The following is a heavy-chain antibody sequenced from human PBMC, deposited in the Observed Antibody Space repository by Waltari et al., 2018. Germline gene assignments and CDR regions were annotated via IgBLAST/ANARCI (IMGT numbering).Heavy chain of an antibody. J-gene: IGHJ5*02. CDR2: IYTRGGT. CDR3: ARGPLVEFDFWYFDP. D-gene: IGHD3-3*01. CDR1: GASISSGIHS. Sequence: VQLQESGPGLVKPSQTLSLTCTVSGASISSGIHSWGWIRQPAGKGLEWIGRIYTRGGTNYNPSLKRRVTISLDTAKNQVSLKLNSVSAADTAIYYCARGPLVEFDFWYFDPWGQGTLVTVSS. V-gene: IGHV4-61*02.